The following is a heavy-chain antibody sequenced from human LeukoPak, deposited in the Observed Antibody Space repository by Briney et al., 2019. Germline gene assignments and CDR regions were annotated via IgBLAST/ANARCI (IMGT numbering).Heavy chain of an antibody. CDR3: ARDLNWETY. J-gene: IGHJ4*02. Sequence: PGGSLRLSCAASGFTFSTYWMTWVRQAPGKGLEWVANIKPDGSQIYYVDSVKGRFTISRDNAKNTQYLQMNSLRAEDRAVYYCARDLNWETYWGQGTLVTISS. CDR1: GFTFSTYW. D-gene: IGHD7-27*01. V-gene: IGHV3-7*01. CDR2: IKPDGSQI.